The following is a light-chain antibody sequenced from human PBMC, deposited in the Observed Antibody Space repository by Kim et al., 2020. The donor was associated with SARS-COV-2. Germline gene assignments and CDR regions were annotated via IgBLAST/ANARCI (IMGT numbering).Light chain of an antibody. CDR1: QSVSSW. J-gene: IGKJ1*01. CDR3: QQYTNYWT. V-gene: IGKV1-5*03. CDR2: NAS. Sequence: CAYVGDRVTLAGRASQSVSSWLAWYKHKPGNAPKPLIYNASILQSGVPSRFRGSGSGTEFTLNISSLQPDEFATYYCQQYTNYWTFVQGTKVDIK.